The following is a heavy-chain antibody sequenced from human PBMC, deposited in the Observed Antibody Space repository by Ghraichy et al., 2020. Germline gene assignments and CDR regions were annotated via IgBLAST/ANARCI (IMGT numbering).Heavy chain of an antibody. CDR3: AKVWSTSISGYNWFDP. CDR1: GYTFTAYY. Sequence: ASVKVSCKTSGYTFTAYYLYWVRRAPGQGLEWMGWINPNSGDTKYAQKFQGRVTMTRDTSISTGYMELNRLTFDDTAIYYCAKVWSTSISGYNWFDPWGQGTLVTVSS. J-gene: IGHJ5*02. V-gene: IGHV1-2*02. CDR2: INPNSGDT. D-gene: IGHD2-15*01.